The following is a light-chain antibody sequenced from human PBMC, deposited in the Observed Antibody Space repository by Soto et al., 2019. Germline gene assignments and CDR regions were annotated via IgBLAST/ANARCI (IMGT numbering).Light chain of an antibody. CDR2: GNS. J-gene: IGLJ1*01. CDR3: QSYDSSLSGYV. Sequence: QSVLTQPPSVSGAPGQRVTIYCTGSSSNIGAGYDVHWYQQLPGTAPKLLIYGNSNRPSGVPDRVSGSKSGTSASLAITGLQAEDEADYYCQSYDSSLSGYVFGTGTKVTVL. V-gene: IGLV1-40*01. CDR1: SSNIGAGYD.